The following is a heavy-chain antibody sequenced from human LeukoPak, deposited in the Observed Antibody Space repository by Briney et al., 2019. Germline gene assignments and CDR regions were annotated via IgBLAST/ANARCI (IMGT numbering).Heavy chain of an antibody. Sequence: ASVKVSCKASGYTFTGYYMHWVRQAPGQGLEWVGWINLNSGDTNYAQKFQGRVTMTRDTSNITAYMELSRLRSDDTAVYYCTRGAKWNHAEDKWFDPWGQGTLVTVSS. CDR3: TRGAKWNHAEDKWFDP. V-gene: IGHV1-2*02. CDR1: GYTFTGYY. D-gene: IGHD1-14*01. J-gene: IGHJ5*02. CDR2: INLNSGDT.